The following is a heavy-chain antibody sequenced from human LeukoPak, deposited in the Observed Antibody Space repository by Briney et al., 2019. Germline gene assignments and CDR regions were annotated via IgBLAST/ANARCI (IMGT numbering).Heavy chain of an antibody. CDR1: GGSISNYY. CDR2: IYYTGSA. J-gene: IGHJ5*02. D-gene: IGHD1-1*01. V-gene: IGHV4-59*08. Sequence: PSETLSLTCTVSGGSISNYYWNWIRQPPGKGLEWIGYIYYTGSANYNPSLKSRVTISVDTSKNQFSLRLTSVTATDTAVYYCARVPGGALNWFDPWGQGTLVTVSS. CDR3: ARVPGGALNWFDP.